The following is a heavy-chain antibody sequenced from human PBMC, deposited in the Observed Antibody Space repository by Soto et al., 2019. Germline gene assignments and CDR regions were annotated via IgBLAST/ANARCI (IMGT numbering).Heavy chain of an antibody. CDR3: ARGGVTYGELIVY. D-gene: IGHD3-10*01. J-gene: IGHJ4*02. V-gene: IGHV3-74*01. CDR1: GFTVSGSW. Sequence: HPGGSLRLSCAASGFTVSGSWMHWIRQAPGKGLVWVSHINSDGSTTNYADSVKGRFTISRDNTKNTLYLQMHSLRAEDTAVYYCARGGVTYGELIVYWGQGTLVTVSS. CDR2: INSDGSTT.